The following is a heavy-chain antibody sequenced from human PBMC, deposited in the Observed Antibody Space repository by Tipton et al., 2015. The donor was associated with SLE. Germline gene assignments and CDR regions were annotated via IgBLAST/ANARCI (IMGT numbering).Heavy chain of an antibody. CDR2: INSRGNRV. CDR3: ARAHYSKDAFDI. V-gene: IGHV3-11*01. J-gene: IGHJ2*01. Sequence: SLRLSCAASGFTFSDFSLTWIRQAPGKGLEWLSYINSRGNRVFYADSVKGRFTISRDNAKNSLFLQMSSLRAEDTAVYYCARAHYSKDAFDIWGRGTLVTVSS. D-gene: IGHD2-21*01. CDR1: GFTFSDFS.